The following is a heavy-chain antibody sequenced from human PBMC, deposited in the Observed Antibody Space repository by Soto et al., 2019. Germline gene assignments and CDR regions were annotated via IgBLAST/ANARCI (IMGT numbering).Heavy chain of an antibody. J-gene: IGHJ5*02. Sequence: SETLSLTCAVYGGSFSGYYWSWIRQPPGKGLEWIGEINHSGSTNYNPSLKSRVTISVDTSKNQFSLKLSSVTAADTAVYYCARDVARIAVAGRWFDPWGQGTLVTVSS. CDR2: INHSGST. V-gene: IGHV4-34*01. CDR1: GGSFSGYY. D-gene: IGHD6-19*01. CDR3: ARDVARIAVAGRWFDP.